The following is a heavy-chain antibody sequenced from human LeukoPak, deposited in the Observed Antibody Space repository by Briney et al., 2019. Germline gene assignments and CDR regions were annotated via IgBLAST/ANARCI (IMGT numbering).Heavy chain of an antibody. Sequence: GGSLRLSCAASGFTFSSYAMHWVRQAPGKGLEWVAVISYDGSNKYYADSVKGLFTISRDNSKNTLYLQMNSLRAEDTAVYYCARDTLSDTAMVTSFDYWGQGTLVTVSS. CDR1: GFTFSSYA. D-gene: IGHD5-18*01. J-gene: IGHJ4*02. CDR2: ISYDGSNK. V-gene: IGHV3-30-3*01. CDR3: ARDTLSDTAMVTSFDY.